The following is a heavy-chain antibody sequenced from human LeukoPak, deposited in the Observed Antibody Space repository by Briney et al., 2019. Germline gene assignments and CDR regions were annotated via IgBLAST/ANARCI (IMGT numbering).Heavy chain of an antibody. J-gene: IGHJ6*02. D-gene: IGHD4-17*01. CDR3: VRDSDYGDPNTIYYYYGMDV. CDR1: GYTFTSYG. V-gene: IGHV1-18*01. Sequence: ASVKVSCKASGYTFTSYGISWVRQAPGQGLEWMGWISAYNGNTNYAQKLQGRVTMTTDTSTSTAYMELRSLRSDDTAVYYCVRDSDYGDPNTIYYYYGMDVWGQGTTVTVSS. CDR2: ISAYNGNT.